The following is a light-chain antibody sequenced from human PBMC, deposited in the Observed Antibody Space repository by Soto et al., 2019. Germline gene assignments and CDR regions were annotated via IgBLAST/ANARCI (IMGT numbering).Light chain of an antibody. CDR3: QQYAISPT. CDR2: GAS. Sequence: EIVLTQSPGTLSLSPGERATLSCRASQSVSSSYLAWYQQKPGQAPRLLIYGASSRATGIPDRFSGSGSGTDFTVTISRLEPEDFAVYYCQQYAISPTFGGWTNVESK. CDR1: QSVSSSY. V-gene: IGKV3-20*01. J-gene: IGKJ4*01.